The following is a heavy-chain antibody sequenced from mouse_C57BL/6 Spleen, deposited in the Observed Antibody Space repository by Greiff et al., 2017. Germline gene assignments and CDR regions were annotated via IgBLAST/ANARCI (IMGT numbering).Heavy chain of an antibody. V-gene: IGHV1-85*01. CDR2: IYPRDGST. D-gene: IGHD2-4*01. J-gene: IGHJ2*01. Sequence: QVHVKQSGPELVKPGASVKLSCKASGYTFTSYDINWVKQRPGQGLEWIGWIYPRDGSTKYNEKFKGKATLTVDTSSSTAYMELHSLTSEDSAVYFCARSIYYDYLYYFDDWGQGTTLTVSS. CDR3: ARSIYYDYLYYFDD. CDR1: GYTFTSYD.